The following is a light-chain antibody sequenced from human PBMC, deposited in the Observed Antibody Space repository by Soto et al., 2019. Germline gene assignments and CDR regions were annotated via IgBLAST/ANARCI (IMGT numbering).Light chain of an antibody. CDR1: QGVSSNS. J-gene: IGKJ3*01. Sequence: EIVLTQSPGTLSLSPGVRATLSCRASQGVSSNSLAWYQQNTGQAPRHLIHGASIRATGIPDRFSGSESGTDVTLTRSRLEPEDFVVYYCEQDGSSPFTFGPGTKVDI. V-gene: IGKV3-20*01. CDR3: EQDGSSPFT. CDR2: GAS.